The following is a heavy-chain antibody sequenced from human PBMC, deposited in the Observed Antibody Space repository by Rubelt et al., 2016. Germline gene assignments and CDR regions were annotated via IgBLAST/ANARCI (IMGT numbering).Heavy chain of an antibody. J-gene: IGHJ4*02. D-gene: IGHD2-2*01. V-gene: IGHV3-33*01. CDR2: IWYDGSNK. Sequence: VRQAPGKGLEWVAVIWYDGSNKYYADSVKGRFTISRDNSKNTLYLQMNSLRAEDTAVYYCARDGGVPAAMSQGLDYWGQGTLVTVSS. CDR3: ARDGGVPAAMSQGLDY.